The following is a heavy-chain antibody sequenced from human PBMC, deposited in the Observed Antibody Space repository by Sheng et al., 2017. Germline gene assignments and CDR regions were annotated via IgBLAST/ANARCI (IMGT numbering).Heavy chain of an antibody. D-gene: IGHD3-22*01. CDR2: IYTSGIT. J-gene: IGHJ4*02. CDR3: GFYYNSFGYEEY. CDR1: GGSISSGSYY. Sequence: QVQLQESDPGLVKPSQTLSLTCTVSGGSISSGSYYWNWIRQPAGKGLEWIGRIYTSGITNYNPSLKSRVTISIDTSKNQFSLTLSSVTAADTAVYYWGFYYNSFGYEEYRGQGILVTVSS. V-gene: IGHV4-61*02.